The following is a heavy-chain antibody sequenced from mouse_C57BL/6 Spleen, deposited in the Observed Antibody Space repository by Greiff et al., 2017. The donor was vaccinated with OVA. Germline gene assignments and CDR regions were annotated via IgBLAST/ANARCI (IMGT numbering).Heavy chain of an antibody. CDR2: INPRSGYT. D-gene: IGHD1-1*01. Sequence: VQLQESGAELAKPGASVKLSCKASGYTFTSYWMHWVKQRPGKGLEWIGYINPRSGYTKYNQKFKDKATLTADKSYSTAYMQMSSLTYEDSSVYYCARDYSGSSPTGYFDYWGQGTTLTVSS. J-gene: IGHJ2*01. CDR1: GYTFTSYW. CDR3: ARDYSGSSPTGYFDY. V-gene: IGHV1-7*01.